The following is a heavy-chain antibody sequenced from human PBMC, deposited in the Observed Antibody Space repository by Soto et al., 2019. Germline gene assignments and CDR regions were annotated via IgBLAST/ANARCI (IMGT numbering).Heavy chain of an antibody. CDR1: GYTFTSYY. Sequence: QVQLVQSGAEVKKPGASVKVSCKASGYTFTSYYMHWVRQAPGQGLEWMGIINPSGGSTSYAQKFQGRITMNRDTSTSTVYMELSSMRSEDTAVYYCARDVMYYYGSGTPEVQHGAFDIWGQGTMVTVSS. J-gene: IGHJ3*02. CDR2: INPSGGST. V-gene: IGHV1-46*01. CDR3: ARDVMYYYGSGTPEVQHGAFDI. D-gene: IGHD3-10*01.